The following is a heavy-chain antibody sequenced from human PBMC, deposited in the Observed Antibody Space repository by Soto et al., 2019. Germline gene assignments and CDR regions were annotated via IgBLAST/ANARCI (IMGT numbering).Heavy chain of an antibody. CDR1: GFTFSRNW. CDR2: IKSAGSIT. V-gene: IGHV3-74*01. CDR3: AATVATRPN. D-gene: IGHD2-21*01. Sequence: EVQLVESGGGVVPPGGSLRLSCAASGFTFSRNWMHWVRQAPGKGPVWVSRIKSAGSITNYADAVKGRFTISRDNAKNNLYLQMDSLRTEDTSVYYCAATVATRPNWCPGTLVTGSS. J-gene: IGHJ4*02.